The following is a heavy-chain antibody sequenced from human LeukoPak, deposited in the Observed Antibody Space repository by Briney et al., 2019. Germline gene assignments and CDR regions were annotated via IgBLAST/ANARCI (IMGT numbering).Heavy chain of an antibody. D-gene: IGHD3-22*01. CDR1: GFSISSYY. CDR2: IYTSGNT. Sequence: SETLSLTCTGSGFSISSYYWSWIRQPAGKGLEWIGRIYTSGNTNYNPSLKSRITISVDTSKNQFSLKLSSVTAADTAVYYCAQDRRSYYDSSGYYFDSWGQGTLVTVSS. V-gene: IGHV4-4*07. J-gene: IGHJ4*02. CDR3: AQDRRSYYDSSGYYFDS.